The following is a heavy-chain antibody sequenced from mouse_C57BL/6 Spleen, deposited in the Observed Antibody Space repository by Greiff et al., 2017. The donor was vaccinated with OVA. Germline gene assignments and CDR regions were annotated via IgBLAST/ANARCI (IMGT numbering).Heavy chain of an antibody. CDR1: GYTFTDYE. V-gene: IGHV1-15*01. J-gene: IGHJ1*03. CDR3: TTSNYVGYFDV. D-gene: IGHD2-5*01. CDR2: IDPETGGT. Sequence: VKVVESGAELVRPGASVTLSCKASGYTFTDYEMHWVKQTPVHGLEWIGAIDPETGGTAYNQKFKGKAILTADKSSSTAYMELRSLTSEDSAVYYCTTSNYVGYFDVWGTGTTVTVSS.